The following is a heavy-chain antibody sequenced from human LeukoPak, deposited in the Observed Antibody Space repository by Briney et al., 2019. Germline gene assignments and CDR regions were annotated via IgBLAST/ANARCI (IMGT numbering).Heavy chain of an antibody. CDR3: ARHSQSLDY. J-gene: IGHJ4*02. CDR2: INHSGST. D-gene: IGHD2-15*01. CDR1: GGSFSGYY. V-gene: IGHV4-34*01. Sequence: PSETLSLTCAVYGGSFSGYYWSWIRQPPGKGLEWIGEINHSGSTNYNPSLKSRVTISVDTSKNQFSLKLSSVTAADTAVYYCARHSQSLDYWGQGTLVTVSS.